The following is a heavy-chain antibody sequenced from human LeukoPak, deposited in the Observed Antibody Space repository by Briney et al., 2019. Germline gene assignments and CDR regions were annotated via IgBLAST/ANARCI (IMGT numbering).Heavy chain of an antibody. CDR3: AKHYDSSGYYRPSDY. CDR1: GFTFSSYA. V-gene: IGHV3-23*01. Sequence: GGSLRLSCAASGFTFSSYAMSWVRQAPGKGLEWVSAISGSGGSTYYADSVKGRFTISRDNSKNTLYLQMNSLRAEDTAVYYCAKHYDSSGYYRPSDYWGQGTLVTVSS. CDR2: ISGSGGST. D-gene: IGHD3-22*01. J-gene: IGHJ4*02.